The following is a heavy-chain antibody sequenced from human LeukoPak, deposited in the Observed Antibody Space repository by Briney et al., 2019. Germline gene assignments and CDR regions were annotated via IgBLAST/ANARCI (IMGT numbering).Heavy chain of an antibody. D-gene: IGHD3-16*01. CDR1: GFTFSNYG. CDR2: IWYDGSNE. V-gene: IGHV3-33*01. Sequence: PGGSLRLSCVGSGFTFSNYGMHWVRQAPGKGLEWLAVIWYDGSNEYYADSVKGRFTISRDNSKNTLYLQMHSLRADDTAVYYCMFWGDAEWLLGDFWGQGTLVTVSS. J-gene: IGHJ4*02. CDR3: MFWGDAEWLLGDF.